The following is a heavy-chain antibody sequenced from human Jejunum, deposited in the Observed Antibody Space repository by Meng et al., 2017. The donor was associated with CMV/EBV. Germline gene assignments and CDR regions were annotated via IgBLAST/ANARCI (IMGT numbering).Heavy chain of an antibody. V-gene: IGHV4-59*11. Sequence: ISSHYWSWIRQPPGKGLEWIGYIYYSGISNYNPSLKSRVTISIDTSKNQFSLKLTSVTAADTAVYYCARYYCSGSNCYRTNWFDPWGQGTQVTVSS. CDR2: IYYSGIS. CDR1: ISSHY. CDR3: ARYYCSGSNCYRTNWFDP. J-gene: IGHJ5*02. D-gene: IGHD2-8*02.